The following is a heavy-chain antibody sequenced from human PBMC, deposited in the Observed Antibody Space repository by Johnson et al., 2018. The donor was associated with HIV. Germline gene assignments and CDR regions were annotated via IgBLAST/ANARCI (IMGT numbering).Heavy chain of an antibody. CDR2: ISSSGSTI. CDR3: AKEGRGGAFDI. J-gene: IGHJ3*02. D-gene: IGHD2-15*01. V-gene: IGHV3-11*04. Sequence: QVQLVESGGGLVKPGGSLRLSCAASGFTFSDYYMSWIRQAPGKGLEWVSYISSSGSTIYYADSVKGRFTISRDNSKNTLYLKMTSVRAEDTAVYYCAKEGRGGAFDIWGQGTMVTVSS. CDR1: GFTFSDYY.